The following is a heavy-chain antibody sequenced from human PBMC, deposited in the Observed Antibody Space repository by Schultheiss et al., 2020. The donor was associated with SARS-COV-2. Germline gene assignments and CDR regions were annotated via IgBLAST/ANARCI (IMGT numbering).Heavy chain of an antibody. CDR3: ARGPRDTSDYKGLNI. D-gene: IGHD3-22*01. Sequence: SETLSLTCTVSGGSVSSGSYYWGWIRQPPGKGLEWIGSIYHSGSTYYNPSLKSRVTISVDTSKNQFSLKLNSVTAADTAVYYCARGPRDTSDYKGLNIWGQGTMVTVSS. V-gene: IGHV4-39*07. J-gene: IGHJ3*02. CDR2: IYHSGST. CDR1: GGSVSSGSYY.